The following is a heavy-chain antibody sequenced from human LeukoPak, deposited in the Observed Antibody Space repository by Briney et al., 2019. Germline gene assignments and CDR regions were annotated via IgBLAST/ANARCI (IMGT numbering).Heavy chain of an antibody. D-gene: IGHD4-17*01. Sequence: GGSLRLSCAASGLSFSSYWIHWVRQAPGEGLVWVSRINSDGSSTSYADSVKGRFTISRDNAKNTLYLQMNSLRAEDTAVYYCARESVKGAFDIWAEGQWSPSLQ. CDR3: ARESVKGAFDI. J-gene: IGHJ3*02. CDR2: INSDGSST. CDR1: GLSFSSYW. V-gene: IGHV3-74*01.